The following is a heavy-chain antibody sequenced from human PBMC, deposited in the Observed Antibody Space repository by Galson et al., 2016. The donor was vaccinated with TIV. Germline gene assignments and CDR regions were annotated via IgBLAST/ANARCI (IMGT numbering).Heavy chain of an antibody. CDR1: GGSLSDYS. CDR2: INHSGHT. J-gene: IGHJ3*02. D-gene: IGHD2-15*01. CDR3: AGVRRGNVGVVDATDAFDI. V-gene: IGHV4-34*01. Sequence: SETLSLTCAVYGGSLSDYSWSWIRQPPGKGLEWIGEINHSGHTHHNPSLKSRVTISLDTSKNQFSLTLTSVTAADTALFYCAGVRRGNVGVVDATDAFDIWDQGTMVTVSS.